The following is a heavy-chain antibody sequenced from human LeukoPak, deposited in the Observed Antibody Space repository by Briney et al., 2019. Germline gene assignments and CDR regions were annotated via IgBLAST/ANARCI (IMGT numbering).Heavy chain of an antibody. J-gene: IGHJ4*02. CDR2: ISGAGGST. Sequence: GGSLRLSCAASRFTFSAYAMSWARQAPGKGLEWVSVISGAGGSTYYADSVKGRFTISRDNSKDTLYLQMNSLRAEDTAGYYCTRYNWNYKEADANYFDYWGQGTLVTVSS. V-gene: IGHV3-23*01. CDR3: TRYNWNYKEADANYFDY. CDR1: RFTFSAYA. D-gene: IGHD1-7*01.